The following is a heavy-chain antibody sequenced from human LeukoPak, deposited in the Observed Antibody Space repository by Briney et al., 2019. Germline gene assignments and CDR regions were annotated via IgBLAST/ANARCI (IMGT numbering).Heavy chain of an antibody. D-gene: IGHD2-15*01. CDR2: SGDSDGST. Sequence: QPGGSLRLSCAASGFTFTNYWMTWVRQAPGKGLEWISSSGDSDGSTYYADSLKGRFTISRDNSKNTLYLQMNNLRAEGTAVYYCAKGGCRGTCNPLAYWGQGALVTVSP. J-gene: IGHJ4*02. CDR3: AKGGCRGTCNPLAY. CDR1: GFTFTNYW. V-gene: IGHV3-23*01.